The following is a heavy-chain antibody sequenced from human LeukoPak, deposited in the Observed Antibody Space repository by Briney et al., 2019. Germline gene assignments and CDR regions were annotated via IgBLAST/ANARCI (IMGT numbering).Heavy chain of an antibody. CDR2: IDRDGSNT. CDR3: ARDRGWNALDC. V-gene: IGHV3-74*01. Sequence: GGSLRLSCAASGFTFSSYWMHWVRQAPGKGLVWVSRIDRDGSNTNYADSVKGRFTISRDNAKNTLHLQMNSLRAEDTAVYYCARDRGWNALDCWGQETLVTVSS. J-gene: IGHJ4*02. CDR1: GFTFSSYW. D-gene: IGHD1-1*01.